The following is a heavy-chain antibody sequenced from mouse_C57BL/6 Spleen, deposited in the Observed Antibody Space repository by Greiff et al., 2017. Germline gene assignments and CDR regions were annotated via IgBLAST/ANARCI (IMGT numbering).Heavy chain of an antibody. CDR3: AREDYYGSSYLDY. CDR2: IDPANGNT. V-gene: IGHV14-3*01. J-gene: IGHJ2*01. D-gene: IGHD1-1*01. CDR1: GFNIKNTS. Sequence: VQLQQSVAELVRPGASVKLSCTASGFNIKNTSMHWVKQRPEQGLEWIGRIDPANGNTKYAPKFQGKATITADTSSNTAYLQLSSLTSEDTAIYYCAREDYYGSSYLDYGGQVTTLTVSS.